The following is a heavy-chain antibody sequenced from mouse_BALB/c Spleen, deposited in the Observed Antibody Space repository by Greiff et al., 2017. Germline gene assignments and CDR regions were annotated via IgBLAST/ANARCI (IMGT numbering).Heavy chain of an antibody. CDR3: TSNLLLRYPDYFDY. J-gene: IGHJ2*01. CDR1: GYSFTSYW. CDR2: IYPGNSDT. D-gene: IGHD1-1*01. V-gene: IGHV1-5*01. Sequence: VQLKESGTVLARPGASVKMSCKASGYSFTSYWMHWVKQRPGQGLEWIGAIYPGNSDTSYNQKFKGKAKLTAVTSASTAYMELSSLTNEDSAVYYCTSNLLLRYPDYFDYWGQGTTLTVSS.